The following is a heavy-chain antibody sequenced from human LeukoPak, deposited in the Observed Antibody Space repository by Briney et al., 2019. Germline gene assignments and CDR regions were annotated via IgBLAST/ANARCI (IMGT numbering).Heavy chain of an antibody. V-gene: IGHV4-28*03. Sequence: SETLSLTCAVSGYSITSSSWWGWIRQPPGKGLEWIGYNYYTGSTKYNPSLESRVTISVDSSKSQFSLKLTSVTAADTAIYYCARAPGTGWYNYWGRGILVTVSS. D-gene: IGHD6-19*01. CDR2: NYYTGST. CDR3: ARAPGTGWYNY. J-gene: IGHJ4*02. CDR1: GYSITSSSW.